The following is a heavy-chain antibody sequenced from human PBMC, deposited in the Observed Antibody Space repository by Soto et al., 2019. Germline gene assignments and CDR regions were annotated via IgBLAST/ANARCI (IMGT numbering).Heavy chain of an antibody. CDR3: AGGGFEGAFDI. CDR2: ISYDGSNK. J-gene: IGHJ3*02. V-gene: IGHV3-30-3*01. CDR1: GFTFSSYA. Sequence: GASVKVSCAASGFTFSSYAMHWVRQAPGKGLEWVAVISYDGSNKYYADSVKGRFTISRDNSKNTLYLQMNSLRAEDTAVYYCAGGGFEGAFDIWGQGTMVTVSS.